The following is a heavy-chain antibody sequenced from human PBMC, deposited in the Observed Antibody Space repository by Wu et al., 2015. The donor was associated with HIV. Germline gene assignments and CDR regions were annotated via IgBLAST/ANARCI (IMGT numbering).Heavy chain of an antibody. J-gene: IGHJ4*02. CDR2: IIPIFGTA. Sequence: QVQLVQSGAEVKKPGSSVKISCRASGYTFTNNYIHWVRQAPGQGLEWMGGIIPIFGTANYAQKFQGRVTITADESTSTAYMELSSLRSEDTAVYYCARGQSIAGADLFDYWGQGTLVTVSS. V-gene: IGHV1-69*01. D-gene: IGHD6-19*01. CDR3: ARGQSIAGADLFDY. CDR1: GYTFTNNY.